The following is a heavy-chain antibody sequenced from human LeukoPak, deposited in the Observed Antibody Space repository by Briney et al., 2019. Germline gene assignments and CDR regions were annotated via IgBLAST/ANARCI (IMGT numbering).Heavy chain of an antibody. V-gene: IGHV4-4*07. CDR2: IYTSGST. CDR3: ARTPNTWFDP. Sequence: SETLSLTCTVPGGSITNYYWSWIRQSAGKGLEWIGRIYTSGSTNYNPSLKSRVTMSVDTSKNQFSLRLSSVTAADTAVYYCARTPNTWFDPWGQGTLVTVSS. CDR1: GGSITNYY. J-gene: IGHJ5*02.